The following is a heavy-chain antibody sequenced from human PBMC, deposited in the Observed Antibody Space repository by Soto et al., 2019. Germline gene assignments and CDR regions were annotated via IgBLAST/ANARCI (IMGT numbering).Heavy chain of an antibody. D-gene: IGHD6-6*01. CDR2: ISYDGINK. CDR1: GFTFSSYG. J-gene: IGHJ4*02. CDR3: AKEGGSSSDY. Sequence: QVQLVESGGGVVQPGRSLRLSCAASGFTFSSYGMHWVRQAPGKGLEGVAVISYDGINKYYADSVKGRFTISRDNSKNTLYLQMNSLRAEDTAVYYCAKEGGSSSDYWGQGTLVTVSS. V-gene: IGHV3-30*18.